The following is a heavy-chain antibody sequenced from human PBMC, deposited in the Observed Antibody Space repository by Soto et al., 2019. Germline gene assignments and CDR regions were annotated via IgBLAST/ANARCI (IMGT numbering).Heavy chain of an antibody. V-gene: IGHV5-51*01. CDR1: GYNFTTFW. J-gene: IGHJ4*02. Sequence: LVESLKISCKGSGYNFTTFWIGWVRQMPGKGLEWMGIIYPGDSETKYSPDFEGQVTISADRSTNTAYLQWRSLRASDTAMYYCARLGFPGAIYFDSWGLGTLVTVSS. CDR3: ARLGFPGAIYFDS. CDR2: IYPGDSET.